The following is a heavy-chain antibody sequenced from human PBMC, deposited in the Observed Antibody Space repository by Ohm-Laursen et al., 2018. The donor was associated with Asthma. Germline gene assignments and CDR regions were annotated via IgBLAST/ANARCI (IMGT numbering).Heavy chain of an antibody. J-gene: IGHJ4*02. CDR2: VSANSGKT. D-gene: IGHD2-21*02. CDR3: AKDVFAGPNVVVVTAADC. V-gene: IGHV3-23*01. Sequence: SLRLSCAASGFTFSDYALTWVRQAPGKGLEWVAGVSANSGKTRYADSVKGRFTISRDNPKSILYLQMNSLRADDTVVYFCAKDVFAGPNVVVVTAADCWGQGTLVTVSA. CDR1: GFTFSDYA.